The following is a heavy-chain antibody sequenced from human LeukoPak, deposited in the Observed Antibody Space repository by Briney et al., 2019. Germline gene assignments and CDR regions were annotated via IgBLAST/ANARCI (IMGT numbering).Heavy chain of an antibody. J-gene: IGHJ5*02. CDR2: INAGDGNT. D-gene: IGHD3-10*01. CDR3: ARDRRRMVRGVTTTHNWFDP. V-gene: IGHV1-3*01. Sequence: ASVKVSCKASGYTFTSYAMHWVRQAPGQRLEWMGWINAGDGNTKYSQKFQGGVTITRDTSASTAYMELSSLRSEDTAVYYCARDRRRMVRGVTTTHNWFDPWGQGTLVTVSS. CDR1: GYTFTSYA.